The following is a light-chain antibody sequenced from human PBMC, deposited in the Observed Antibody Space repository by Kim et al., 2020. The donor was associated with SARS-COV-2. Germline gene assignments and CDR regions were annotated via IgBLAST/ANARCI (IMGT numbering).Light chain of an antibody. V-gene: IGLV3-1*01. CDR3: RAWDSSTYV. Sequence: SYELTQPPSVSVSPGQTASITCSGDKLGDKYACWYQQKPGQSPMLVIYQDSKRPSGIPERFSGSNSGNTATLTISGTQAMDEADYYCRAWDSSTYVFGTGTKVTVL. J-gene: IGLJ1*01. CDR1: KLGDKY. CDR2: QDS.